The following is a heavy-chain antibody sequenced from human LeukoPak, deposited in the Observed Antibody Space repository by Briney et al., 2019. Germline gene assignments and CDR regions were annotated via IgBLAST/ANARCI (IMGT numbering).Heavy chain of an antibody. Sequence: ASVKVSCKASGYTFTGYYMHWVRQAPGQGLEWMGIINPSGGSTSYAQKFQGRVTMTRDTSTSTVYMELSSLRSEDTAVYYCASCSYYYDSSGSPSHAFDIWGQGTMVTVSS. D-gene: IGHD3-22*01. CDR2: INPSGGST. J-gene: IGHJ3*02. CDR1: GYTFTGYY. CDR3: ASCSYYYDSSGSPSHAFDI. V-gene: IGHV1-46*01.